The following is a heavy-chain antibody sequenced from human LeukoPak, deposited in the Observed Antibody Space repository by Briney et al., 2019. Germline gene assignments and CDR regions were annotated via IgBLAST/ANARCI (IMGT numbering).Heavy chain of an antibody. V-gene: IGHV3-48*01. Sequence: GGSLSLSCAASGFTFSSYSMNWVRQAPGKGLEWVSYISSSSSTIYYADSVKGRFTISRDNAKNSLYLQMNSLRAEDTAVYYCASPLDYDFWSGYYNGYYYGMDVWGQGTTVTVSS. CDR1: GFTFSSYS. CDR3: ASPLDYDFWSGYYNGYYYGMDV. J-gene: IGHJ6*02. D-gene: IGHD3-3*01. CDR2: ISSSSSTI.